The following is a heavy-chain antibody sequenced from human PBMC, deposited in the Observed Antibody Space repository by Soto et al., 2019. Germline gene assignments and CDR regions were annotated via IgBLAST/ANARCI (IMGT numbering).Heavy chain of an antibody. D-gene: IGHD4-17*01. J-gene: IGHJ6*02. CDR3: ARDGTTVTDNNPNQYYYYYYGMDV. Sequence: SETLSLTCAVSGYSITSGHYWGWIRQPPGKGLEWIGSIYHSESTYYNPSLKSRVTISVDTSKDQFSLKLNSVTAADTAVYYCARDGTTVTDNNPNQYYYYYYGMDVWGQGTTVTVSS. V-gene: IGHV4-38-2*02. CDR1: GYSITSGHY. CDR2: IYHSEST.